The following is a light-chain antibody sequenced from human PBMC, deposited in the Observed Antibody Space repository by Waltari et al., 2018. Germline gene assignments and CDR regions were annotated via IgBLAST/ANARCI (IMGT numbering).Light chain of an antibody. CDR2: WAS. Sequence: DTVMTQSSNSLAVSLGERATINCKSSQNILYSSNNKNYLAGYQQKQGQPPKILLYWASTRSSGVLDRRVGSGSVTDVTLAIISLRTDYGEVYYYQQYYTSPITFGQGTRLEMK. CDR3: QQYYTSPIT. J-gene: IGKJ5*01. CDR1: QNILYSSNNKNY. V-gene: IGKV4-1*01.